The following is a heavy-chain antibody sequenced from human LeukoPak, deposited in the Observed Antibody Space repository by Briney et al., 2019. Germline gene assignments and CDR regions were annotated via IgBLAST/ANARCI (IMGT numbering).Heavy chain of an antibody. CDR2: ISSSGSTI. CDR1: GFTFSDYY. Sequence: PGGSLRLSCAASGFTFSDYYMSWIRQAPGKGLGWVSYISSSGSTIYYADSVKGRFTISRDNAKNSPYLQMNSLRAEDTAVYYCARDGDSIVVVTASALDIWGQGTMVTVSS. J-gene: IGHJ3*02. D-gene: IGHD2-21*02. CDR3: ARDGDSIVVVTASALDI. V-gene: IGHV3-11*04.